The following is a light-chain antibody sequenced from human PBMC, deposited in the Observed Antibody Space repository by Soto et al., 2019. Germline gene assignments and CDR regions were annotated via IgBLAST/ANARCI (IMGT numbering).Light chain of an antibody. CDR2: YDS. CDR1: NIGRKS. J-gene: IGLJ2*01. V-gene: IGLV3-21*04. CDR3: QVWDSSSDHVV. Sequence: SYELTPPPSVSVAPGKTARVTCGGNNIGRKSVHWYQQKPGQAPVLVIYYDSDRPSGIPERFSGSNSGNTATLTISRVEAGDEADYYCQVWDSSSDHVVFGGGTKLTVL.